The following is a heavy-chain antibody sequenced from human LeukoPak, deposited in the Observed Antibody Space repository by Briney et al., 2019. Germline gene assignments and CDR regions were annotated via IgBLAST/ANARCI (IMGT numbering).Heavy chain of an antibody. D-gene: IGHD3-9*01. CDR2: ISSSSSYT. CDR1: GFTFSDYY. J-gene: IGHJ5*02. Sequence: PGGSLRLSCAASGFTFSDYYMSWLRQAPGKGLEWVSYISSSSSYTNYADSVKGRFTISRDNAKNSLYLQMNSLRAEDTAVYYGAGSDILTGTNWFDPWGQGTLVTVSS. CDR3: AGSDILTGTNWFDP. V-gene: IGHV3-11*06.